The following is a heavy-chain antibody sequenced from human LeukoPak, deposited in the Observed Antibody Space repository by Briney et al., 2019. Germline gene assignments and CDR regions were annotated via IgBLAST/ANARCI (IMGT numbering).Heavy chain of an antibody. CDR2: LSGGGGST. Sequence: PGGSLRLSCAASGFTFSSYAMSWVRQAPGKGLDWVSGLSGGGGSTYYADSVKGRFTISRDNSKNTLYLQMNSLRAEDTAVYYCAKGYSGFAYFDYWGQGTLVTVSS. J-gene: IGHJ4*02. CDR1: GFTFSSYA. CDR3: AKGYSGFAYFDY. V-gene: IGHV3-23*01. D-gene: IGHD5-12*01.